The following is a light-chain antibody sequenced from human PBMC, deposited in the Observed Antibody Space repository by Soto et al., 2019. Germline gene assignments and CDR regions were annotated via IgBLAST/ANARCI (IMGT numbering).Light chain of an antibody. CDR2: AAS. V-gene: IGKV1-17*01. CDR1: QDIRND. Sequence: DIQMTQSPSSLSASVGDRVTITCRARQDIRNDSGRHQQKPGKAPKRLIYAASSLQSGGPSRFSGSGSGTEFTLTISSLQPEDFATYYCLQHNSYPYTFGRGTKLEIK. CDR3: LQHNSYPYT. J-gene: IGKJ2*01.